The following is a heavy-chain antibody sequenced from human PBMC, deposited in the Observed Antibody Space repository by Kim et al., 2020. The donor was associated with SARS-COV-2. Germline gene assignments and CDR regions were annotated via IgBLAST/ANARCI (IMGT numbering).Heavy chain of an antibody. CDR3: ARHYGVLGYCTNGVCYAPDY. V-gene: IGHV5-10-1*01. D-gene: IGHD2-8*01. CDR2: IDPSDSYT. J-gene: IGHJ4*02. CDR1: GYSFTSYW. Sequence: GESLKISCKGSGYSFTSYWISWVRQMPGKGLEWMGRIDPSDSYTNYSPSFQGHVTISADKSISTAYLQWSSLKASDTAMYYCARHYGVLGYCTNGVCYAPDYWGQGTLVTVSS.